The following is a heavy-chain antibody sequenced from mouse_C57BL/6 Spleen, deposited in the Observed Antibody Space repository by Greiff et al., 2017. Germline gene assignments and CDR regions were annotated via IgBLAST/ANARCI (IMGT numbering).Heavy chain of an antibody. D-gene: IGHD2-3*01. J-gene: IGHJ3*01. CDR1: GYTFTDYT. Sequence: VQLQQSDAGLVKPGASVKLSCKASGYTFTDYTIHWMKQTPEQGLEWIGYIYPRDGGTKYNEKFKGKVTLTADKSSSTAYMQLNSLTSEDTAVYCCARNDGDPGFAYWGQGTLVTVSA. CDR3: ARNDGDPGFAY. V-gene: IGHV1-78*01. CDR2: IYPRDGGT.